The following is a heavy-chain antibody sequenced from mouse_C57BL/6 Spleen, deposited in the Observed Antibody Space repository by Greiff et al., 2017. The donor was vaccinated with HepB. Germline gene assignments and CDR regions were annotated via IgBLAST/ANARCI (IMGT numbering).Heavy chain of an antibody. CDR3: ARYDYGPFAD. D-gene: IGHD1-1*01. J-gene: IGHJ3*01. Sequence: QVQLQQPGAELVMPGASVKLSCKASGYTFTSYWMHWVKQRPGQGLEWIGEIDPSDSYTNYNQKFKGKSTWTVDKSSSTAYMQLSSLTSEDSAVYYCARYDYGPFADWGQGTLVTVSA. CDR1: GYTFTSYW. V-gene: IGHV1-69*01. CDR2: IDPSDSYT.